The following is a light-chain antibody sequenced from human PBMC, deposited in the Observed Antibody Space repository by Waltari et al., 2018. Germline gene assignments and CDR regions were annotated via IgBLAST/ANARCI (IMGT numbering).Light chain of an antibody. CDR2: NTN. V-gene: IGLV1-44*01. J-gene: IGLJ2*01. CDR1: SSNHGHHH. Sequence: QSVLTQPPSASGTPGPRVPISCSGSSSNHGHHHANWYQQLPGTAPKLLVYNTNQRPSGVPDRFSGSKSGTSASLAISGLQSEAEAHYYCAAWDDSVIVVFGGGTKLTVL. CDR3: AAWDDSVIVV.